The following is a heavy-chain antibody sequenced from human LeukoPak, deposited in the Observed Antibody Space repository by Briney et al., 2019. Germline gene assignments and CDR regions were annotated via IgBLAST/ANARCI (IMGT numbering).Heavy chain of an antibody. J-gene: IGHJ4*02. CDR1: GGSISSSSYY. CDR2: LYYSGST. Sequence: SETLSLTCTVSGGSISSSSYYWGRIRQPPGKGLEWIGSLYYSGSTYYNPSLRSRVTLSVDISKSQFSLKLNSVTAADTAVYYYARLSFGEHTFDYWGQGILVTVSS. CDR3: ARLSFGEHTFDY. D-gene: IGHD3-10*01. V-gene: IGHV4-39*01.